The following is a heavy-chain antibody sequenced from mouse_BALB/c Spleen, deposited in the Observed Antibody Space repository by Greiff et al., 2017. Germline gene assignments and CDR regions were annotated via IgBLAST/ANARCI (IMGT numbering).Heavy chain of an antibody. J-gene: IGHJ4*01. Sequence: VQLQQSAAELARPGASVKMSCKASGYTFTSYTMHWVKQRPGQGLEWIGYINPSSGYTEYNQKFKDKTTLTADKSSSTAYMQLSSLTSEDSAVYYCARSGAYYRYDEAMDYWGQGTSVTVSS. V-gene: IGHV1-4*02. D-gene: IGHD2-14*01. CDR1: GYTFTSYT. CDR2: INPSSGYT. CDR3: ARSGAYYRYDEAMDY.